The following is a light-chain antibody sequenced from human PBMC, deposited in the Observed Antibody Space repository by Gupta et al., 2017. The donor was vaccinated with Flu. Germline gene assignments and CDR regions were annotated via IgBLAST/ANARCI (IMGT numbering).Light chain of an antibody. J-gene: IGKJ4*01. CDR1: QSVTSN. CDR3: QQYNNWPGT. Sequence: EIVMTQSPATLSVSPGERATLSCRASQSVTSNLAWYQQKPGQAPRLLIYGASTRATGIPARFGGSGSGTEFTLTISSLQSEDFAVYFCQQYNNWPGTFGGGTKVDSK. V-gene: IGKV3-15*01. CDR2: GAS.